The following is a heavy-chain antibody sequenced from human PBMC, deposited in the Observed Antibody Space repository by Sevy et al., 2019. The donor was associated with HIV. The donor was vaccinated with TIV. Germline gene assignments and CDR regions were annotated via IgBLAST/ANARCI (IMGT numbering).Heavy chain of an antibody. V-gene: IGHV3-49*03. J-gene: IGHJ5*02. Sequence: GGSLRLSCTASGFTFGDYAMNWFRQAPGKGLEWVGFIRRKAYGGTTEYAECVKGRFTISRDDSKNIAYLKMNSLKIEDTAVYYCKTVTTGRWFDPWGQGTLVTVSS. CDR2: IRRKAYGGTT. D-gene: IGHD4-17*01. CDR1: GFTFGDYA. CDR3: KTVTTGRWFDP.